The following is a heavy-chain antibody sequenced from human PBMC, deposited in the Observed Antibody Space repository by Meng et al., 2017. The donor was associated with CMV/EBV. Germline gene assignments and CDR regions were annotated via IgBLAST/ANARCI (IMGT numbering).Heavy chain of an antibody. V-gene: IGHV2-5*02. J-gene: IGHJ4*02. CDR2: IYWDDDK. D-gene: IGHD5-18*01. CDR1: GFSLSTSGVG. Sequence: QLPLKELGPTPGHPQQTLTLPCTFSGFSLSTSGVGVGWIRQPPGKALEWLALIYWDDDKRYSPSLKSRLTITKDTSKNQVVLTMTNMDPVDTATYYCAHRGSYGYHGYWGQGTLVTVSS. CDR3: AHRGSYGYHGY.